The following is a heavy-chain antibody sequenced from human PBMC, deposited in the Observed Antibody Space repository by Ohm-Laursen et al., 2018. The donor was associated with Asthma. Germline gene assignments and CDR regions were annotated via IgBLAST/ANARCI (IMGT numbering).Heavy chain of an antibody. CDR3: AKEGHSSGYCGAYDI. J-gene: IGHJ3*02. CDR2: IFGSTGT. V-gene: IGHV3-53*01. D-gene: IGHD6-19*01. CDR1: GFIVSTKF. Sequence: SLRLSCTASGFIVSTKFMIWVRQAPGKGLDWVSVIFGSTGTNYADSVKGRFTISRDNSKNTIYLQMHSLRAEDTAIYYCAKEGHSSGYCGAYDIWGQGTMVTVSS.